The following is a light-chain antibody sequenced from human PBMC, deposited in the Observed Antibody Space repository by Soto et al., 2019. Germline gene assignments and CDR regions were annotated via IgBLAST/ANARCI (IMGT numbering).Light chain of an antibody. Sequence: EVVLTQSPGTLSLSPRERATLSCRASQSVSNNYLAWYQHKPGQAPRLLIYGASNRAPGIPDRFSGSGSGPDFTLTTNRLEPEDFAVYYCQQYAASPRTFGQGTLVEVK. CDR3: QQYAASPRT. CDR1: QSVSNNY. V-gene: IGKV3-20*01. J-gene: IGKJ1*01. CDR2: GAS.